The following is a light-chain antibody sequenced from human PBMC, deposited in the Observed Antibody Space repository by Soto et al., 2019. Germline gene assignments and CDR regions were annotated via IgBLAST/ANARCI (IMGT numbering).Light chain of an antibody. J-gene: IGLJ1*01. V-gene: IGLV1-44*01. CDR1: SSNIGSNT. CDR3: AAWDDSLIGYYV. Sequence: KRAIISCSGSSSNIGSNTANWYQQLPGMAPRLLIHGNDQRPSGVPDRFSGSKSGTSASLAISGLQSDDEADYYCAAWDDSLIGYYVFGTGTKV. CDR2: GND.